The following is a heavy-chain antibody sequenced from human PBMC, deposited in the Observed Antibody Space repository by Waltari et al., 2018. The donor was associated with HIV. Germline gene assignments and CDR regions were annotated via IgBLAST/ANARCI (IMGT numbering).Heavy chain of an antibody. CDR2: INTKTGNP. Sequence: QVQLVQSGSELKKPGASVKDSCRASGYTFATYALTWVRQAPGQGLEWMGWINTKTGNPTYAQDFTGRFVFSLDTSVSTAYLQINSLKAEDTAVYYCARGPGRSVDYWGQGTLVTVSS. CDR3: ARGPGRSVDY. CDR1: GYTFATYA. J-gene: IGHJ4*02. D-gene: IGHD3-10*01. V-gene: IGHV7-4-1*02.